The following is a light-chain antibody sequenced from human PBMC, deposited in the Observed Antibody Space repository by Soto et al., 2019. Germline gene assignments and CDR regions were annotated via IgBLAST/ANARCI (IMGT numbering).Light chain of an antibody. Sequence: HSVLTQPPSASGTPGQRVTISCSGSNSSIGSNTVNWYQQLPGTAPKLLIYYDNLRPSGVPDRISGSKSGTSASLAISGLQSEDEADYYCAAWDDSLNGYVFGTGTKVTVL. J-gene: IGLJ1*01. CDR1: NSSIGSNT. CDR3: AAWDDSLNGYV. V-gene: IGLV1-44*01. CDR2: YDN.